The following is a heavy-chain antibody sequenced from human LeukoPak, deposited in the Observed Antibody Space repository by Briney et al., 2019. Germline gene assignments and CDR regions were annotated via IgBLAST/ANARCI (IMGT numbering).Heavy chain of an antibody. CDR2: ISGSGGST. V-gene: IGHV3-23*01. J-gene: IGHJ4*02. CDR1: GLPFSSYA. Sequence: PGGSLRLSRAASGLPFSSYAMSWVRQAPGKGLEWVSVISGSGGSTYYADSVKGRFTISRDNSKNTLYLQMNSLRAEDTAVYYCAKGIRTLDYWGQGTLVTVSS. CDR3: AKGIRTLDY. D-gene: IGHD5-18*01.